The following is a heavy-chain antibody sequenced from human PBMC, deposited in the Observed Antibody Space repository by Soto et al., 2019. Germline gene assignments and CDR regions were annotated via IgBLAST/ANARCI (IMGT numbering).Heavy chain of an antibody. CDR3: VKNSGWFNT. J-gene: IGHJ5*02. CDR1: GFSFSSTD. V-gene: IGHV3-23*01. CDR2: ILDTGTTV. D-gene: IGHD3-10*01. Sequence: EFRVLESGGGWVQPGGSLRLSCAASGFSFSSTDMSWVRQAPGKGLEWVSTILDTGTTVFYADSVKGRFTVSRDNSHNTLSVQMNNLRADDTAVYYCVKNSGWFNTWGQGTLVAVSS.